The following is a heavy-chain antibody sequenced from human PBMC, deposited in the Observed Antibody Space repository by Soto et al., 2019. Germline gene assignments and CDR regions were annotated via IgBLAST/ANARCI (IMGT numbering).Heavy chain of an antibody. D-gene: IGHD2-8*02. Sequence: SETLSLTCAVYGGSFSGYYWTWIRQPPGTGLEWIGEINHSGSTNYNPSLKSRVTISVDTSKNQFSLKLTSVTAADTAVYYCAREKITGLLAYWGQGTLVTVSS. CDR2: INHSGST. CDR1: GGSFSGYY. V-gene: IGHV4-34*01. J-gene: IGHJ4*02. CDR3: AREKITGLLAY.